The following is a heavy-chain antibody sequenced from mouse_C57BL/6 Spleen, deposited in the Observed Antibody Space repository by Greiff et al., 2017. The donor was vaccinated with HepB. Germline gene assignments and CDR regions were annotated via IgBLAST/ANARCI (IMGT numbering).Heavy chain of an antibody. J-gene: IGHJ4*01. V-gene: IGHV5-17*01. CDR3: ARRNTVVEGAMDY. CDR1: GFTFSDYG. CDR2: ISSGSSTI. Sequence: DVMLVESGGGLVKPGGSLKLSCAASGFTFSDYGMHWVRQAPEKGLEWVAYISSGSSTIYYADTVKGRFTISRDNAKNTLFLQMTSLRSEDTAMYYCARRNTVVEGAMDYWGQGTSVTVSS. D-gene: IGHD1-1*01.